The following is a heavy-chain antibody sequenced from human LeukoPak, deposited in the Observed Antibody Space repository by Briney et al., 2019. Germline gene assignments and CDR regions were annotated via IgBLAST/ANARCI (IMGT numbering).Heavy chain of an antibody. CDR3: ARSGYCSSTSCRFDY. CDR2: INHSGST. V-gene: IGHV4-34*01. Sequence: SETLSPTCAVYGGSFSGYYWSWIRQPPGKGLEWIGEINHSGSTNYNPSLKSRATISVDTSKNQFSLKLSSVTAADTAVYYCARSGYCSSTSCRFDYWGQGTLVTVSS. D-gene: IGHD2-2*01. CDR1: GGSFSGYY. J-gene: IGHJ4*02.